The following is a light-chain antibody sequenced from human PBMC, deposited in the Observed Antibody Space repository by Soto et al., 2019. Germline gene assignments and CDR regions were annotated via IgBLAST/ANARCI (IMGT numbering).Light chain of an antibody. V-gene: IGKV1-9*01. CDR3: QQLNSYPIT. J-gene: IGKJ5*01. Sequence: DIQMTQSPSSLSASIGYIVTITCRASQGISSYLAWSQQKPGKAPKLLIYAASTLQSGVPSRFSGSGSGTEFTLTISSLQPEDFATYYCQQLNSYPITFGQGTRLEIK. CDR1: QGISSY. CDR2: AAS.